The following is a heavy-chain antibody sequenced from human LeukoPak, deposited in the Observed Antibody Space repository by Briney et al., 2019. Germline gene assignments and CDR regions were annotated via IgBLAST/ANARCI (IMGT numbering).Heavy chain of an antibody. Sequence: PGGSLRLSCAASGFTFSSYALHWVRQAPGKGLEGVAVISYDGSNKYYADSVKGRFTISRDNSKNTLYLQMNSLRAEDTAVYYCARPEFDYYYYYGMDVWGQGTTVTVSS. V-gene: IGHV3-30-3*01. D-gene: IGHD3-10*01. J-gene: IGHJ6*02. CDR2: ISYDGSNK. CDR1: GFTFSSYA. CDR3: ARPEFDYYYYYGMDV.